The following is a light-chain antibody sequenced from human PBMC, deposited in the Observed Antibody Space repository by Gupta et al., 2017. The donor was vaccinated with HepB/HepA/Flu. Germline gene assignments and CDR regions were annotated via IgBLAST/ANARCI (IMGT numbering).Light chain of an antibody. CDR3: NSYTTRSTVV. J-gene: IGLJ2*01. CDR1: SSDVDAYDH. Sequence: QSALTQPASVSGSPGQSIPIPFPVPSSDVDAYDHVSWYQHHPGKAPKLIISGVNNRPSGVSDRFAGSKSGNTASLRISGLQAEEEADYCCNSYTTRSTVVFGGGTKLTVL. CDR2: GVN. V-gene: IGLV2-14*03.